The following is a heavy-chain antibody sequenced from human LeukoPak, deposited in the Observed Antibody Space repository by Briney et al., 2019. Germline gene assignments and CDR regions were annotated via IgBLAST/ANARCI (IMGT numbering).Heavy chain of an antibody. CDR1: GFTFSSYG. CDR2: ISYDGSNK. J-gene: IGHJ4*02. CDR3: AKVPTGHCSSTSCHDY. Sequence: GGSLRLSCAASGFTFSSYGMHWVRQAPGKGLEWVAVISYDGSNKYYADSVKGRFTISRDNSKNTLYLHMNSLRAEDTAVYYCAKVPTGHCSSTSCHDYWGQGTLVTVSS. D-gene: IGHD2-2*01. V-gene: IGHV3-30*18.